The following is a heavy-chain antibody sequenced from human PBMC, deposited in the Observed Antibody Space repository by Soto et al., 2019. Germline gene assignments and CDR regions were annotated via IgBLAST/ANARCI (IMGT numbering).Heavy chain of an antibody. CDR2: IHDSGNT. Sequence: SETLSLTCTVFGGSVSIGDYLWSWIRQRPWKGLEWIGYIHDSGNTYYNPSLKSRVTISLDTSKNQFSLKVTSMTAADTAVYFCARARGGDSGDYASLFDRWGQGXLVTVYS. CDR3: ARARGGDSGDYASLFDR. CDR1: GGSVSIGDYL. J-gene: IGHJ5*02. D-gene: IGHD4-17*01. V-gene: IGHV4-30-4*01.